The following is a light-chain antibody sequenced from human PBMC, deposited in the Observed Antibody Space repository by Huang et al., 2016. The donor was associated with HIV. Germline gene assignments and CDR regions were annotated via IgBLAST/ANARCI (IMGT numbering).Light chain of an antibody. CDR2: WAS. V-gene: IGKV4-1*01. CDR1: QSVLYSSNNKNY. J-gene: IGKJ1*01. CDR3: QQYYSSPPT. Sequence: DIVMTQSPDSLAVSLGERATINCKSSQSVLYSSNNKNYLAWYQQKPGKPPKLLIYWASTRESGVPDRLSGSGSGTDFTLTISSLQAEDVAVYYCQQYYSSPPTFGQGTKVEIK.